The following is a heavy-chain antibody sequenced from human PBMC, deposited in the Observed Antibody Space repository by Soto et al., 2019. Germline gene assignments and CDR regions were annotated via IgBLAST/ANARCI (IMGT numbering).Heavy chain of an antibody. J-gene: IGHJ4*02. CDR1: GYTFTSYG. Sequence: QVQLVQSGAEVKKPGASVKVSCKASGYTFTSYGISWVRQAPGQGLEWMGWISAYNGNTNYALKLQGRVTMTTDTSTSTAYMGLRSLRSVDTAVYYCARAEMVRRRSPHDYWRQGTLVTVSS. CDR2: ISAYNGNT. CDR3: ARAEMVRRRSPHDY. V-gene: IGHV1-18*01. D-gene: IGHD3-10*01.